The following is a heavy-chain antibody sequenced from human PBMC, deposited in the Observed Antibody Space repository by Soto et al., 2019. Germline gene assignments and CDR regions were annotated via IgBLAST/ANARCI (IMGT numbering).Heavy chain of an antibody. CDR3: ARAGGVPAAIGPSDYGMDV. CDR2: IIPIFGTT. Sequence: QVQLVQSGAEVKKPGSSVKVSCKASGGTFSSYAISWVRQAPGQGLEWMGGIIPIFGTTNYAQKFQGRVTIAAVESTSTGYMELSSLRSEDTAVYYCARAGGVPAAIGPSDYGMDVWGQGTTVTVSS. V-gene: IGHV1-69*01. CDR1: GGTFSSYA. J-gene: IGHJ6*02. D-gene: IGHD2-2*01.